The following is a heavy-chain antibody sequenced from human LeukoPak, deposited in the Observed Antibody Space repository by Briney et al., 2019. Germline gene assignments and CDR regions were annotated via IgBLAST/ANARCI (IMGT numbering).Heavy chain of an antibody. V-gene: IGHV4-39*07. CDR1: GGSISSSSYY. Sequence: SETLSLTCTVSGGSISSSSYYWGWIRQPPGKGLEWIGSIYYSGSTYYNPSLKSRVTISVDTSKNQFSLKLSSVTAADTAVYYCARDSIASGYDFWSGYYTWGPYNWFDPWGQGTLVTVSS. CDR2: IYYSGST. CDR3: ARDSIASGYDFWSGYYTWGPYNWFDP. J-gene: IGHJ5*02. D-gene: IGHD3-3*01.